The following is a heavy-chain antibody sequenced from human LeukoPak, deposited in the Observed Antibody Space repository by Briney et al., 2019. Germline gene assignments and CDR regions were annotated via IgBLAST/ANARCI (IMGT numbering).Heavy chain of an antibody. CDR3: ARGRKSDY. CDR1: GGSFSGYY. J-gene: IGHJ4*02. V-gene: IGHV4-34*01. Sequence: PSETLSLTCAVYGGSFSGYYWSWIRQPPGKGLEWIEEINHSGSTNYNPSLKSRVTISVDTSKNQFSLKLSSVTAADTAVYYCARGRKSDYWGQGTLVTVSS. CDR2: INHSGST.